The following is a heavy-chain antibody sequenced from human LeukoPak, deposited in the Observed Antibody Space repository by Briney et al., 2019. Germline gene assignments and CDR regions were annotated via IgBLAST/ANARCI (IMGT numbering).Heavy chain of an antibody. CDR3: ARDRRTYYYGSGSYCDY. CDR2: INPSGGST. Sequence: ASVKVSCKASGYTFTSYYMHWVRQAPGQGLEWMGIINPSGGSTSYAQKFQGRVTMTRDTSISTAYMELSRLRSDDTAVYYCARDRRTYYYGSGSYCDYWGQGTLVTVSS. V-gene: IGHV1-46*01. D-gene: IGHD3-10*01. J-gene: IGHJ4*02. CDR1: GYTFTSYY.